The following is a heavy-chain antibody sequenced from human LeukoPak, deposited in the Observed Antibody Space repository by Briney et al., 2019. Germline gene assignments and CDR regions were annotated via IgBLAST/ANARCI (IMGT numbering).Heavy chain of an antibody. CDR3: ARLSSGWNYYFDY. CDR1: GGSISSYY. Sequence: SETLSLTCTVSGGSISSYYWSWIRQPPGKGLGWIGYIYYSGSTNYNPSLKSRVTISVDTSKNQFSLKLSSVTAADTAVYYCARLSSGWNYYFDYWGQGTLVTVSS. D-gene: IGHD6-19*01. CDR2: IYYSGST. J-gene: IGHJ4*02. V-gene: IGHV4-59*08.